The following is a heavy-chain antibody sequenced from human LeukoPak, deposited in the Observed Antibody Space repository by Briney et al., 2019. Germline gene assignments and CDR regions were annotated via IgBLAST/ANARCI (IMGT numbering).Heavy chain of an antibody. J-gene: IGHJ4*02. CDR1: GFSFSDSW. Sequence: GGSLRLSCAASGFSFSDSWMTWVRQTPGKGLQWVASIHQDAGEKQYLDSVRGRFTISRDNAKNSLYLQMNSLRVEDTAVYYCASSKDHYCHCWGQGTLVTVSS. CDR2: IHQDAGEK. CDR3: ASSKDHYCHC. V-gene: IGHV3-7*05.